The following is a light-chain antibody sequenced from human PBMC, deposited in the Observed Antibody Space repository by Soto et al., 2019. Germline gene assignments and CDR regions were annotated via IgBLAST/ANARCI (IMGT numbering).Light chain of an antibody. CDR1: QSISSW. Sequence: DIQMTQSPSTLSASVGDRVTITCRASQSISSWLAWYQQKPGKAPKLLIYKASSLESGVPSRFSGRGSGTEFTLTISSLQPDDFATYYCQQYNSWPLTFGGGTKVEIK. CDR2: KAS. V-gene: IGKV1-5*03. J-gene: IGKJ4*01. CDR3: QQYNSWPLT.